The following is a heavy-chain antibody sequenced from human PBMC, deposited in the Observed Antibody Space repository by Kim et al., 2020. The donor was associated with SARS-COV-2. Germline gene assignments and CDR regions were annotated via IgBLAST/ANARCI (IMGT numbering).Heavy chain of an antibody. J-gene: IGHJ6*02. D-gene: IGHD6-19*01. V-gene: IGHV3-20*04. CDR2: INWNGGST. CDR1: GFTFGDYG. CDR3: ARGRKQWLTYYYYYGMDV. Sequence: GGSLRLSCAASGFTFGDYGMSWVSQAPGKGLEWVSGINWNGGSTGYADSVKGRFTISRDNAKNSLYLQMNSLRAEDTALYYCARGRKQWLTYYYYYGMDVWGQGTTVTVSS.